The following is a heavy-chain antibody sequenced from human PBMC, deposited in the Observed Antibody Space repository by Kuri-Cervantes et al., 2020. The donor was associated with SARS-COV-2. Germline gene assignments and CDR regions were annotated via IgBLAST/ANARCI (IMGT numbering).Heavy chain of an antibody. CDR3: ATQDFDF. Sequence: GGSLRLSCAASEFRLGYSNMNWVRQAPGKGLEWVSTITAGGGTYYGDSVRGCLTISRDNAKNILFLQMNSLRAEDTAVYYCATQDFDFWGQGTLVTVSS. V-gene: IGHV3-23*01. CDR1: EFRLGYSN. CDR2: ITAGGGT. J-gene: IGHJ4*02.